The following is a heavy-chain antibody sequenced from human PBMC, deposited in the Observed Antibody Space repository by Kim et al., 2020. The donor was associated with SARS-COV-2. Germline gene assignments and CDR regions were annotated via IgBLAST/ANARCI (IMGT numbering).Heavy chain of an antibody. CDR2: T. J-gene: IGHJ4*02. D-gene: IGHD4-17*01. V-gene: IGHV4-39*01. Sequence: TYDNPSLKSRVTISVNTSKNQFSLKLSSVTAADTAVYYCAGTVTRGRDFDYWGQGTLVTVSS. CDR3: AGTVTRGRDFDY.